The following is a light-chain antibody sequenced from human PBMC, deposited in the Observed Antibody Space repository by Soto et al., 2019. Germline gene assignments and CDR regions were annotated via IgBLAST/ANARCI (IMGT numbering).Light chain of an antibody. CDR3: QHYGNSPLT. CDR2: GAS. Sequence: EIVLTQSPGTLSLSLGERATLSCRASQSVSTSYLGWYQQKPGQAPRLLLYGASNRATGIPDRFSGSGSGTYFTITISRLEPEYFAVYYCQHYGNSPLTFGGGTKVEIK. V-gene: IGKV3-20*01. J-gene: IGKJ4*01. CDR1: QSVSTSY.